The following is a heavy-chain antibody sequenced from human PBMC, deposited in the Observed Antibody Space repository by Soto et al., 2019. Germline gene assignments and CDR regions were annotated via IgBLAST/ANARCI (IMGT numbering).Heavy chain of an antibody. CDR2: ISYSGST. CDR3: ARERPHFDFWSGPTENYFYSFMDV. D-gene: IGHD3-3*01. Sequence: SETLSLTCTVSGGSISRYYWSWIRQPPGKGLEWIGYISYSGSTNYNPSLESRVAISVDTSKNQFSLKLSSVTAADTAFYFRARERPHFDFWSGPTENYFYSFMDVWGKGTTVTVSS. CDR1: GGSISRYY. J-gene: IGHJ6*03. V-gene: IGHV4-59*01.